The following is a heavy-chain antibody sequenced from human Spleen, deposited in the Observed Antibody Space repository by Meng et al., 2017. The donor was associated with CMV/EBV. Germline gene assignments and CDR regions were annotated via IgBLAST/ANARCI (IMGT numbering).Heavy chain of an antibody. CDR2: IRPDGSEK. CDR1: GFTFSSYG. D-gene: IGHD2-2*01. V-gene: IGHV3-7*01. CDR3: SNGPGSTSWSTEGSFYD. Sequence: GGSLRLSCAASGFTFSSYGMHWVRQTPGKGLEWVAHIRPDGSEKHYVDSVRGRFAISRDNAENSLYLHMNSLSAEDTAVYYWSNGPGSTSWSTEGSFYDWGEGTLVTVSS. J-gene: IGHJ4*02.